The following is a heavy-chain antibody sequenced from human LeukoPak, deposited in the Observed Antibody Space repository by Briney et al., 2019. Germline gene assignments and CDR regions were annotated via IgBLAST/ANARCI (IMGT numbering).Heavy chain of an antibody. D-gene: IGHD2-2*01. CDR3: AILGYCSSTRCLDY. CDR1: GFTFSSYG. J-gene: IGHJ4*02. Sequence: GGSLRLSCAASGFTFSSYGIHWVRQAPGKGLEWVAVIWYGGSNKYYADSVKGRFTISRDNSKNTVYLQMNSLRVEDTAVYYCAILGYCSSTRCLDYWGQGTLVTVPS. V-gene: IGHV3-33*08. CDR2: IWYGGSNK.